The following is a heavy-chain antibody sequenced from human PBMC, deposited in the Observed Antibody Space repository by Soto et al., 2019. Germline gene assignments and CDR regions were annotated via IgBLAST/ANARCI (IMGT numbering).Heavy chain of an antibody. CDR2: IYYSGST. D-gene: IGHD5-18*01. J-gene: IGHJ4*02. CDR3: ARQDLGQLPDC. CDR1: GGSISSSSYY. V-gene: IGHV4-39*01. Sequence: PSETLSLTCTVSGGSISSSSYYWGWIHQPPGKGLEWIGSIYYSGSTYYNPSLKSRVTISVDTSKNQFSLKLSSVTAVDTAVYYCARQDLGQLPDCWGQGTLVTVSS.